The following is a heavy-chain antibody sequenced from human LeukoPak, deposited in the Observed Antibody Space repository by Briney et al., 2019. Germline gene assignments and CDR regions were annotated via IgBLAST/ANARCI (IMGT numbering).Heavy chain of an antibody. Sequence: GGSLRLSCAASGFTFSSYEMNWVRQAPGKGLEWVSYISSSSSTIYYADSVKGRFTISRDNAKNSLYLQMNGLRAEDTAVYYCARALDSSGYYLGFLDAFDIWGQGTMVTVSS. J-gene: IGHJ3*02. V-gene: IGHV3-48*01. CDR1: GFTFSSYE. D-gene: IGHD3-22*01. CDR2: ISSSSSTI. CDR3: ARALDSSGYYLGFLDAFDI.